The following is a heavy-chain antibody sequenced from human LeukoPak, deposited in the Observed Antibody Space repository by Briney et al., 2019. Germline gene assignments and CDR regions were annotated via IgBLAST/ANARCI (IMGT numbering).Heavy chain of an antibody. J-gene: IGHJ6*02. CDR3: ASNEVTTEGMDV. Sequence: PGGSLRLSCAASGFNFSRYGMYWVRQAPGKGLEWVAIIWYDGSETYYADFVKGRFTISRDNSKNTLFLQMNSLRADDTAVYYCASNEVTTEGMDVWGQGTTVAVSS. CDR1: GFNFSRYG. CDR2: IWYDGSET. V-gene: IGHV3-33*01. D-gene: IGHD4-17*01.